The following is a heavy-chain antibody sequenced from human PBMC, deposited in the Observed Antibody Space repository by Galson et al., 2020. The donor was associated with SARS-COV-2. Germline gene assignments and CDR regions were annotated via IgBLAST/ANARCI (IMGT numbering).Heavy chain of an antibody. Sequence: GGSLRLSCPESLRSYGMHWVRQAPGKGLEWVAVISEHGNKKYYADSVKGRFTISRDNSDNTLNLQMNSLRAEDTAVYYCVKGHSGGWYTLGDWGQGSLVTVSS. J-gene: IGHJ1*01. CDR3: VKGHSGGWYTLGD. V-gene: IGHV3-30*18. D-gene: IGHD6-19*01. CDR2: ISEHGNKK. CDR1: LRSYG.